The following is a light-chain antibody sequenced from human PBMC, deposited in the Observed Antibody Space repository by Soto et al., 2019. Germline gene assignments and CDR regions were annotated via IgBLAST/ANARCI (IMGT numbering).Light chain of an antibody. J-gene: IGKJ4*01. CDR3: QHYKTWPLA. CDR2: DAY. V-gene: IGKV3-15*01. Sequence: EIVMSQSPATLSLSPGERVTLSFRASQGVGSTLAWYRQQPGQAPRLLIYDAYIRATGVPARFSGSGSGTEFTLTISSLQSEDFAVYYCQHYKTWPLAFGGGTKVDIK. CDR1: QGVGST.